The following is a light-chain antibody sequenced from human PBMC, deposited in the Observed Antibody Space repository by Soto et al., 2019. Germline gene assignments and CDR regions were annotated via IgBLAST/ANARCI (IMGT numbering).Light chain of an antibody. V-gene: IGKV1-5*01. J-gene: IGKJ5*01. CDR3: QQLFDSPIT. Sequence: DIEMTQSPSTLSASVGDRVVITCRASQSISKWLAWYQQKPGKAPKFLIYDASTLESGVPSRFSATVSGTEFSLTITSLQPEDFATYYCQQLFDSPITFGQGTRLEIK. CDR2: DAS. CDR1: QSISKW.